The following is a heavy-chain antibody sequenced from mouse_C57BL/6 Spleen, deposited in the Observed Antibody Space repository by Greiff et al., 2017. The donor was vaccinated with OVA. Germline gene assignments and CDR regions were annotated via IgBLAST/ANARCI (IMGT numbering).Heavy chain of an antibody. Sequence: EVQGVESGGDLVKPGGSLKLSCAASGFTFSSYGMSWVRQTPDKRLEWVANISSGGSYTYYPDSVKGRFTISRDNAKNTLYLQMSSLKSEDTAMYYCARPYCNYYFDYWGQGTTLTVSS. V-gene: IGHV5-6*01. CDR3: ARPYCNYYFDY. CDR2: ISSGGSYT. CDR1: GFTFSSYG. J-gene: IGHJ2*01. D-gene: IGHD2-1*01.